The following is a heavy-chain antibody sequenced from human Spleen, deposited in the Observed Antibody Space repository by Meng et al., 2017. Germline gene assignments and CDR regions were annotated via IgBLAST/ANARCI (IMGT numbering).Heavy chain of an antibody. V-gene: IGHV4-39*07. CDR3: ARESGVTTIIFACYFDY. CDR1: GGSISSRRFY. D-gene: IGHD5-12*01. CDR2: IYYSGST. J-gene: IGHJ4*02. Sequence: SETLSLTCTVPGGSISSRRFYWAWIRQPPGEGLESLGTIYYSGSTYYNPSLKSRVTISVDTSKNQFSLKLSSVTAADTAVYYCARESGVTTIIFACYFDYWGQGTLVTVSS.